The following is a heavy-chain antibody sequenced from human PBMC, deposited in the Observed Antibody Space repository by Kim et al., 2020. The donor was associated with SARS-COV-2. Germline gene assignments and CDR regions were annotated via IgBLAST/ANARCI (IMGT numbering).Heavy chain of an antibody. D-gene: IGHD3-10*01. Sequence: SETLSLTCTVSGGSISTYHWTWIRQPPGKGLEWIGYVSYSGSTNYNPSLKSRVTISIDTSRNQFSLKLSSLTAADTAVYYCARHGDVFGSGWFDPWGQGTLVTVSS. CDR2: VSYSGST. CDR3: ARHGDVFGSGWFDP. CDR1: GGSISTYH. J-gene: IGHJ5*02. V-gene: IGHV4-59*08.